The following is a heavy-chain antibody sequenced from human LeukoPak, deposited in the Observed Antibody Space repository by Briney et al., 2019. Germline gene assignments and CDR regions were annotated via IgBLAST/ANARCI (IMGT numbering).Heavy chain of an antibody. V-gene: IGHV1-8*02. CDR1: GYTFTSYD. Sequence: ASVKVSCKASGYTFTSYDINWVRQATGQGLEWMGWMNPNSGNTGYAQKFQGRVTMTTDTSTSTAYMELRSLRSDDTAVYYCARAEYSSSWYSGYWGQGTLVTVSS. D-gene: IGHD6-13*01. CDR2: MNPNSGNT. J-gene: IGHJ4*02. CDR3: ARAEYSSSWYSGY.